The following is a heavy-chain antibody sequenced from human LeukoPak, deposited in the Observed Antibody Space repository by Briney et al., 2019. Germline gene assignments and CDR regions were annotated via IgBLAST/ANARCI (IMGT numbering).Heavy chain of an antibody. V-gene: IGHV4-30-2*01. CDR3: AREFATSGPGPD. Sequence: SETLSLTCTVSGVSINSDAYFWSWIRQPPGKGLEWIGYIYHSGNTYYNPSLKSRVTISVDTSKNQFSLKLSSVTAADTAVYYCAREFATSGPGPDWGQGTLVTVSS. CDR1: GVSINSDAYF. CDR2: IYHSGNT. J-gene: IGHJ4*02. D-gene: IGHD3-10*01.